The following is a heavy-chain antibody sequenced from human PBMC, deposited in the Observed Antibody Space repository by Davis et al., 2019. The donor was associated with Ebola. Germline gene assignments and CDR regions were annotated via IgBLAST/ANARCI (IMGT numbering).Heavy chain of an antibody. CDR1: GGSVSNYY. CDR2: INHSGST. D-gene: IGHD3-3*01. Sequence: MPSETLSLTCTVSGGSVSNYYWSWIRQPPGKGLEWIGEINHSGSTNYNPSLKSRVTISLDTSKNQFSLKLRSVTAADTAVYYCARFSSSVRSGYYGYFDFWGQGTLVTVSS. V-gene: IGHV4-34*01. J-gene: IGHJ4*02. CDR3: ARFSSSVRSGYYGYFDF.